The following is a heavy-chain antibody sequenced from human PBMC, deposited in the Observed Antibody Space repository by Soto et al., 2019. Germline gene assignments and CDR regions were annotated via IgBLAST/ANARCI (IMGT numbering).Heavy chain of an antibody. CDR2: ISAYNGNT. CDR1: GYTFTSYG. D-gene: IGHD3-22*01. Sequence: GASAKVSCKASGYTFTSYGISWVRQAPGQGLEWMGWISAYNGNTNYAQKLQGRVTMTTDTSTSTVYMELRSLRSDDTAVYYCARSDSSGYYFWFDPWGQGTLVTVSS. V-gene: IGHV1-18*01. J-gene: IGHJ5*02. CDR3: ARSDSSGYYFWFDP.